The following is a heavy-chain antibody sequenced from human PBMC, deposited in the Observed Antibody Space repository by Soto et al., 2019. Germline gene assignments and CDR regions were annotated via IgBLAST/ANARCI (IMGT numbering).Heavy chain of an antibody. CDR2: ISGSGGRT. Sequence: GGSLRLSCAASGFTFSSYAMSWVRQAPGKGLEWVSAISGSGGRTYYADSVKGRFTISRDNSKNTLYLQMNSLRAEDTAVYYCAKDSGYCSGGSCYERWFDPWGQGTLVTVSS. J-gene: IGHJ5*02. D-gene: IGHD2-15*01. CDR1: GFTFSSYA. V-gene: IGHV3-23*01. CDR3: AKDSGYCSGGSCYERWFDP.